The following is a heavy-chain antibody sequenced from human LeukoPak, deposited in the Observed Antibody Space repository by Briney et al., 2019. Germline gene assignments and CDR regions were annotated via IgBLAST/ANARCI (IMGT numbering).Heavy chain of an antibody. CDR1: GGSISDYY. D-gene: IGHD1-1*01. CDR3: ARHAYTVYPTFDY. CDR2: IHTSGTT. Sequence: SETLSLTCTVSGGSISDYYWSWIRQPPGKGLEWIAYIHTSGTTNHHPSLKSRVTTSVDTSKNQLSLKLSSVAAADTAVYYCARHAYTVYPTFDYWGQGTLVTVSS. V-gene: IGHV4-4*09. J-gene: IGHJ4*02.